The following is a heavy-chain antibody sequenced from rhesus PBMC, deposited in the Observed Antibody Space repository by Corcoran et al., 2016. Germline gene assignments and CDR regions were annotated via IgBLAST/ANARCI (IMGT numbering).Heavy chain of an antibody. CDR3: AAQSTWSYYGLDS. V-gene: IGHV4-173*01. CDR1: SGSVSNSY. CDR2: ISGNLGNT. D-gene: IGHD6-13*01. J-gene: IGHJ6*01. Sequence: QLQLQESGPGLVKPSETLSLTCAVSSGSVSNSYFSWIRQSPGKGLEGIGSISGNLGNTDYNPSLKSRVTLSTDTCKKQYSLKVNSVTAADTAIYYCAAQSTWSYYGLDSWGQGVVVIISS.